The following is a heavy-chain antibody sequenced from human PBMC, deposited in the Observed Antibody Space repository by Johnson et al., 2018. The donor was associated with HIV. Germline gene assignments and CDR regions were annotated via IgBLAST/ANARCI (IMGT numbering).Heavy chain of an antibody. D-gene: IGHD2-21*02. CDR3: ARDPAYCGGDWCGAFDI. CDR1: GLIFSRSW. J-gene: IGHJ3*02. Sequence: QVQLVESGGGLVQPGGSLRLSCAASGLIFSRSWMHWVRQAPGKGLEWVAVIWYDGSNKYYADSVKGRFTISRDNSKNTLYLQMSSLRAEDTAVYYCARDPAYCGGDWCGAFDIWGQGTMVTVSS. V-gene: IGHV3-33*08. CDR2: IWYDGSNK.